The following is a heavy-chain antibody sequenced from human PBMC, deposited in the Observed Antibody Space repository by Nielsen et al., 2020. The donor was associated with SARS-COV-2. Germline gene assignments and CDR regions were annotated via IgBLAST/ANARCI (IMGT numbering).Heavy chain of an antibody. CDR1: GFTFSDYY. D-gene: IGHD6-19*01. Sequence: GGSLRLSCAASGFTFSDYYMSWIRQAPGKGLEWVSYISSSSSYTNYADSVKGRFTISRDNAKNSLYLQMNSLRAEDTAVYYCARDGSSIAVAGTRVYYYYGMDVWGQGTTVTVSS. CDR3: ARDGSSIAVAGTRVYYYYGMDV. J-gene: IGHJ6*02. V-gene: IGHV3-11*06. CDR2: ISSSSSYT.